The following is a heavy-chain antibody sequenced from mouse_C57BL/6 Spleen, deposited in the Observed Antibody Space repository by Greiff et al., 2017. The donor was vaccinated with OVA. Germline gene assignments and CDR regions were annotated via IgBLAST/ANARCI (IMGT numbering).Heavy chain of an antibody. Sequence: VQLQQSGAELVRPGASVTLSCKASGYTFTDYEMHWVKQTPVHGLEWIGAIDPETGGTAYNQKFKGKAILTADKSSSTAYMELRSLTSEDSAVYYCTREGVYDGSPWFAYWGQGTLVTVSA. CDR1: GYTFTDYE. V-gene: IGHV1-15*01. J-gene: IGHJ3*01. CDR2: IDPETGGT. D-gene: IGHD2-3*01. CDR3: TREGVYDGSPWFAY.